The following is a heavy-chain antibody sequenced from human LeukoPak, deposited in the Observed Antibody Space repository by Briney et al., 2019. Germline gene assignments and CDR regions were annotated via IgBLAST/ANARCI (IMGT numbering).Heavy chain of an antibody. Sequence: ASETLSLTCTVSGASISSSRYYWGWIRQPPGKGLEWIGSISYSGTTYHNPSLKSRITISVDTSRNQFSLKLSSVTAADTAVYYCARGGKSDWFDPWGQGTLVTVSS. CDR1: GASISSSRYY. V-gene: IGHV4-39*07. D-gene: IGHD4-23*01. CDR3: ARGGKSDWFDP. J-gene: IGHJ5*02. CDR2: ISYSGTT.